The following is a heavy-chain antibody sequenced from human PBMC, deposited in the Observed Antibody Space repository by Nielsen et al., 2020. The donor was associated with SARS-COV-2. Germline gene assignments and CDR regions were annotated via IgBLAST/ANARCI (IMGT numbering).Heavy chain of an antibody. J-gene: IGHJ4*02. CDR1: GFTFSSYW. CDR3: AKLAAAAPSDY. D-gene: IGHD6-13*01. CDR2: IKQDGSEK. V-gene: IGHV3-7*03. Sequence: GESLKISCAASGFTFSSYWMNWVRQAPGKGLEWVANIKQDGSEKYYGDSVKGRFTISRDNAKNSLYLQMNSLRDEDTALYYCAKLAAAAPSDYWGQGTLVTVSS.